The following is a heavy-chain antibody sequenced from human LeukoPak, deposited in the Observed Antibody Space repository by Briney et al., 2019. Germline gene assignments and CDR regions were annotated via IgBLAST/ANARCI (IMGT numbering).Heavy chain of an antibody. D-gene: IGHD3-22*01. V-gene: IGHV3-7*01. J-gene: IGHJ4*02. CDR1: GFTFSSYW. CDR2: IKQDGSEK. Sequence: PGGSLRLSCAASGFTFSSYWMSWVRQAPGKGLEWVANIKQDGSEKYYVGSVKGRFTISRDNAKNSLYLQMNSLRAEDTAVYYCARGRGIYYDSSVFDYWGQGTLVTVSS. CDR3: ARGRGIYYDSSVFDY.